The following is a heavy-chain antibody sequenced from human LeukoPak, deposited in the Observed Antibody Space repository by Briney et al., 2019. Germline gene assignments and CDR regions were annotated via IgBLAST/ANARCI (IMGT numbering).Heavy chain of an antibody. CDR3: ARLSSTLYYSMDV. V-gene: IGHV4-59*08. CDR1: GGSISSYY. D-gene: IGHD6-6*01. CDR2: IQNSAIYRAKI. Sequence: SETLSLTCAVSGGSISSYYWTWIRQPPGKGLEWVGYIQNSAIYRAKIKSSPSLQSRVSLSIHTSKNQVSLTVNSVTAADTAVYYCARLSSTLYYSMDVWGPGTAVTVSS. J-gene: IGHJ6*02.